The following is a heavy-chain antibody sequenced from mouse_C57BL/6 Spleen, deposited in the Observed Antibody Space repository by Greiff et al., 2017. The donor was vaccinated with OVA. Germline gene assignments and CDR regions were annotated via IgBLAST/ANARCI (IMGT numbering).Heavy chain of an antibody. D-gene: IGHD2-3*01. V-gene: IGHV1-4*01. CDR2: INPSSGYT. CDR3: ARSDYDGYYVGAMDY. J-gene: IGHJ4*01. Sequence: VQGVESGAELARPGASVKMSCKASGYTFTSYTMHWVKQRPGQGLEWIGYINPSSGYTKYNQKFKDKATLTADKSSSTAYMQLSSLTSEDSAVYYCARSDYDGYYVGAMDYWGQGTSVTVSS. CDR1: GYTFTSYT.